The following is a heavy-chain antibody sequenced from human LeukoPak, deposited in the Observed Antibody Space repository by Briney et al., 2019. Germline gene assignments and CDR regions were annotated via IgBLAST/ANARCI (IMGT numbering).Heavy chain of an antibody. Sequence: PSETLSLTCTVSGGSISSYYWSWIRQPPGKRLEWIGYIHYSGSTNYNPSLKSRVTISVDTSKNQFSLKLSSVTAADTAVYYCATIPFDWLLPSPHWGQGTLVTVSS. CDR1: GGSISSYY. CDR3: ATIPFDWLLPSPH. J-gene: IGHJ4*02. D-gene: IGHD3-9*01. CDR2: IHYSGST. V-gene: IGHV4-59*01.